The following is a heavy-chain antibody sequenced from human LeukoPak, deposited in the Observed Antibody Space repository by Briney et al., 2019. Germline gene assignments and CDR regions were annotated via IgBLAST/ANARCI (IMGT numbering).Heavy chain of an antibody. CDR3: AGDVYGSGSFYHY. V-gene: IGHV1-69*06. D-gene: IGHD3-10*01. CDR2: IIPIFGTA. Sequence: SVKVSCKASGGTFSSYAISWVRQAPGQGLEWMGGIIPIFGTANYAQKFQGRVTITADKSTSTAYMELSSLRSEDTAVYYCAGDVYGSGSFYHYWGQGTLVTVSS. J-gene: IGHJ4*02. CDR1: GGTFSSYA.